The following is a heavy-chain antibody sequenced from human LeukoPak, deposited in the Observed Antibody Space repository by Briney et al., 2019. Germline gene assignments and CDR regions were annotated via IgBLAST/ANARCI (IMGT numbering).Heavy chain of an antibody. CDR1: GFTFSSYA. Sequence: GGSLRLSCAASGFTFSSYAMSWVRQAPGKGLEWVSAISGSGGSTYYADSVKGRFTISRDNSKNTLYLQMNSLRAEDTAVYYGAKDALTFGGGNRYYYYGMDVWGQGTTVTVSS. CDR3: AKDALTFGGGNRYYYYGMDV. J-gene: IGHJ6*02. D-gene: IGHD3-16*01. CDR2: ISGSGGST. V-gene: IGHV3-23*01.